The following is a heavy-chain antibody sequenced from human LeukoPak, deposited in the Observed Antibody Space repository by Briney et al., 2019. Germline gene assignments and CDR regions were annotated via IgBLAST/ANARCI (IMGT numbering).Heavy chain of an antibody. V-gene: IGHV3-30*03. CDR3: ARDRDPPPSQLLLGY. CDR2: ISYDGSNK. J-gene: IGHJ4*02. Sequence: GGSLRLSCAASGFTVSSNYMSWVRQAPGKGLEWVAVISYDGSNKYYADSVKGRFTISRDNSKNTLYLQMNSLRAEDTAVYYCARDRDPPPSQLLLGYWGQGTLVTVSS. CDR1: GFTVSSNY. D-gene: IGHD2-2*01.